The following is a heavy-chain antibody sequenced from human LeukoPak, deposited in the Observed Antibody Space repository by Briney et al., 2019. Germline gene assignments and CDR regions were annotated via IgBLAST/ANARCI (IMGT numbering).Heavy chain of an antibody. CDR3: AREDSSGSGEDY. V-gene: IGHV3-7*01. D-gene: IGHD3-22*01. J-gene: IGHJ4*02. CDR1: GFTFSTFW. CDR2: IQQDGSEK. Sequence: GGSLSLSCAASGFTFSTFWMSWVRQAPGKGLEWVANIQQDGSEKYYVDSVKGRFTISRDNAKNSLYLQMNSLTAEDTAVYYCAREDSSGSGEDYWGQGTLVTVSS.